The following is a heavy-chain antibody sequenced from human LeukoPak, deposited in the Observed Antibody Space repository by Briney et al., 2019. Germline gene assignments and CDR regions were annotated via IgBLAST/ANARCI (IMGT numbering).Heavy chain of an antibody. J-gene: IGHJ4*02. CDR2: IIPILGIA. D-gene: IGHD2-21*02. CDR1: GGTFSSYA. V-gene: IGHV1-69*04. CDR3: ASMVTIPPLFEY. Sequence: SVKVSCKASGGTFSSYAISWVRQAPGQGLEWMGRIIPILGIANYAQKFQGRVTITADKSTSTAYMGLSSLRSEDTAVYYCASMVTIPPLFEYWGQGTLVTVSS.